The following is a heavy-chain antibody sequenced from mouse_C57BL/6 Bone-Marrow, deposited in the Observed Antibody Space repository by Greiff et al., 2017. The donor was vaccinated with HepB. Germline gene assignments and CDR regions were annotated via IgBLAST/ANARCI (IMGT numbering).Heavy chain of an antibody. D-gene: IGHD1-1*01. Sequence: VKLQQPGAELVMPGASVKLSCKASGYTFTSYWMHWVKQRPGQGLEWIGEIDPSDSDTNYNQKFKGKSTLTVDKSSSTAYMQLSSLTSEDSALYYCAREDYGSCPQWYFDFWGTGTTATVSS. CDR2: IDPSDSDT. CDR1: GYTFTSYW. J-gene: IGHJ1*03. V-gene: IGHV1-69*01. CDR3: AREDYGSCPQWYFDF.